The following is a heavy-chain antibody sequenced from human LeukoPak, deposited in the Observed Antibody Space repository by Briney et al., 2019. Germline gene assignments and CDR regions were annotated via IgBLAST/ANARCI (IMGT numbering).Heavy chain of an antibody. CDR1: EFTFSNYH. CDR3: AREEGFDY. CDR2: ISSSGDSI. V-gene: IGHV3-11*04. Sequence: PGGSLGLSCAASEFTFSNYHMSWIRQAPGKGLEWVSHISSSGDSIYYADSVKGRFTISRDNAKNSLYLQMNSLRAEDTAAYYCAREEGFDYWGQGTLVTVSS. J-gene: IGHJ4*02.